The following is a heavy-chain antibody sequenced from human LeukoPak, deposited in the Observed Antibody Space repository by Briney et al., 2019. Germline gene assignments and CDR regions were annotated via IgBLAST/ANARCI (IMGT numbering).Heavy chain of an antibody. D-gene: IGHD2-15*01. J-gene: IGHJ4*02. CDR3: ARAPICGGGSGRTPYYFDY. CDR1: GGPFSNYA. V-gene: IGHV1-69*13. Sequence: SVKVSCKASGGPFSNYAITWVRQAPGQGLEWMGGIIPIFDKANYAQKFQGRVTITADGSTNAAYMEVSSLRSEDTAVYYCARAPICGGGSGRTPYYFDYGAREPLAPVP. CDR2: IIPIFDKA.